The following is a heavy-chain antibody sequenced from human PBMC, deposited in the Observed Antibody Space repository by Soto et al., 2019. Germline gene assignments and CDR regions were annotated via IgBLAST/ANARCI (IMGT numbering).Heavy chain of an antibody. CDR1: GYTLISYG. V-gene: IGHV1-18*01. CDR2: ISAYNGNT. D-gene: IGHD3-22*01. J-gene: IGHJ4*02. CDR3: ARDNFFYDSIGYYYERELDY. Sequence: ASVKVSCKASGYTLISYGISWVRQAPGQGLECMGWISAYNGNTKYAQKFQGRVTMTTDTSTSTAYMELRSLRSDDTAVYYCARDNFFYDSIGYYYERELDYWGQ.